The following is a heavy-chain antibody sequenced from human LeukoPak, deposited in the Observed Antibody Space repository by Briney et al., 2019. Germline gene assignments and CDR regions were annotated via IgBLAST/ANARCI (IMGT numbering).Heavy chain of an antibody. Sequence: ASVKVSCKASGYTFTSYDINWVRQATGQGLEWMGWMNPNSGSTGYAQKFQGRVTITRNTSISTAYMELSGLGSEDTAVYYCARGRSTGYPYYFEYWGQGTLVTVSS. CDR3: ARGRSTGYPYYFEY. CDR1: GYTFTSYD. V-gene: IGHV1-8*03. J-gene: IGHJ4*02. CDR2: MNPNSGST. D-gene: IGHD5-12*01.